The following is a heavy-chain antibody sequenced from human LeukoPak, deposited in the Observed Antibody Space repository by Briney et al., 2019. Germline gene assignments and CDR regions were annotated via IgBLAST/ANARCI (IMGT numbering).Heavy chain of an antibody. V-gene: IGHV3-33*08. CDR1: GFTFSSYG. CDR3: ARVYSGSYFHYYYGMDV. D-gene: IGHD1-26*01. J-gene: IGHJ6*02. Sequence: GGSLRLSCAASGFTFSSYGMHWVRQAPGKGLEWVAVIWYDGSNKYYADSVKGRFTISRDNSKNTLYLQMNSLRAEDTAVYYCARVYSGSYFHYYYGMDVWGQGTTVTVSS. CDR2: IWYDGSNK.